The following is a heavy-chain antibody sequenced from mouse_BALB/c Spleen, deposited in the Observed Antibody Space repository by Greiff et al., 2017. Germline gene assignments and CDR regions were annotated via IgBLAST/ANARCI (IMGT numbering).Heavy chain of an antibody. CDR1: GFTFSSFG. CDR2: ISSGSSTI. V-gene: IGHV5-17*02. Sequence: EVKLMESGGGLVQPGGSRKLSCAASGFTFSSFGMHWVRQAPEKGLEWVAYISSGSSTIYYADTVKGRFTISRDNPKNTLFLQMTSLRSEDTAMYYCARGRATSGAAYWGQGTLVTVSA. J-gene: IGHJ3*01. D-gene: IGHD1-1*01. CDR3: ARGRATSGAAY.